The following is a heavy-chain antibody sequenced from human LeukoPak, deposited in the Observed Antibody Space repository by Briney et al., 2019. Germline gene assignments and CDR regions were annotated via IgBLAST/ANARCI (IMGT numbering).Heavy chain of an antibody. CDR2: ISGSGGST. CDR1: GFTFSSYA. V-gene: IGHV3-23*01. Sequence: PGGSLRLSCAASGFTFSSYAMSWVRQAPGKGLEWVSAISGSGGSTYYADSVKGRFTISRDNSKNTLYLQMNSLRAEDTAVYYCAKDFVGGQCLLLRGPSFDYWGQGTLVTVSS. J-gene: IGHJ4*02. D-gene: IGHD3-10*01. CDR3: AKDFVGGQCLLLRGPSFDY.